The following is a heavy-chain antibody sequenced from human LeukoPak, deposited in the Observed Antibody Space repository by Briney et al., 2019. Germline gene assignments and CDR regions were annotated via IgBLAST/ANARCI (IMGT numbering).Heavy chain of an antibody. J-gene: IGHJ4*02. Sequence: ETLSLTCTVSGGSISSGSYYWGWIRQPPGKGLEWVSVIYSGGSTYYADSVKGRFTISRDNSKNTLYLQMNGLRAEDTAVYYCARASSYGDYVGFGGQGTLVTVSS. CDR2: IYSGGST. CDR3: ARASSYGDYVGF. D-gene: IGHD4-17*01. V-gene: IGHV3-53*01. CDR1: GGSISSGSYY.